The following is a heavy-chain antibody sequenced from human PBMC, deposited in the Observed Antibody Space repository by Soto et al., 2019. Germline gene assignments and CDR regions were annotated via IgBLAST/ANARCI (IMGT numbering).Heavy chain of an antibody. J-gene: IGHJ4*02. CDR1: GFTFSSFA. CDR2: ISGSSGRT. D-gene: IGHD3-16*02. V-gene: IGHV3-23*01. CDR3: ARGPSEYIWGSYLRYCDS. Sequence: EVQLLESGGGLVQPGGSLRLSCAASGFTFSSFAMNWVRQAPGKRLEWVSAISGSSGRTYYADSVKGRLNIARDNTENTLYLQLDSLSADDTAEYYCARGPSEYIWGSYLRYCDSWGQGSLGTVFS.